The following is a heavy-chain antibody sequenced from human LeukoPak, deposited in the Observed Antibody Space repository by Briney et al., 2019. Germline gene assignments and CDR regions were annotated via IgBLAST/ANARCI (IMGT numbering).Heavy chain of an antibody. Sequence: ASVKVSCKASGYTFTGYYMHWVRQAPGQGLEWMGWINPNSGGTNYAQKFQGRVTMTRDTSISTAYMELSRLRSDDTAVYYCARDSSSWYMGVAPNWFDPWGQGTLVTVSS. CDR3: ARDSSSWYMGVAPNWFDP. V-gene: IGHV1-2*02. CDR2: INPNSGGT. CDR1: GYTFTGYY. J-gene: IGHJ5*02. D-gene: IGHD6-13*01.